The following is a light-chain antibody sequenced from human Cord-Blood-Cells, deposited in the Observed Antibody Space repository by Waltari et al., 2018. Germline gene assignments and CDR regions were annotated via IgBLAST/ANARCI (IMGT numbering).Light chain of an antibody. CDR3: SSYTSSSTLV. J-gene: IGLJ2*01. CDR2: DVS. V-gene: IGLV2-14*01. Sequence: QSALPQPASVSGSPGQSITISCTGTSSDVGGYNYVSRYQPHPGKAPQPMIYDVSNRPSGVSNRFAGSKSGNTASLTISGLQAEDDADYYCSSYTSSSTLVFGGGTKLTVL. CDR1: SSDVGGYNY.